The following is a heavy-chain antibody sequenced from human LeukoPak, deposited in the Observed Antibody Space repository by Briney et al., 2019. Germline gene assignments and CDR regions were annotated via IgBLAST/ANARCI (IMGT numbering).Heavy chain of an antibody. CDR3: ARGVAYCGGDCYSGWFDP. V-gene: IGHV1-18*01. CDR2: ISAYNGNT. Sequence: ASVKVSCKASGYTFTSYGISWVRQAPGQGLEWMGWISAYNGNTNYAQKLQGRVTMTTDTSTSTAYMELRSLRSEDTAVYYCARGVAYCGGDCYSGWFDPWGQGTLVTVSS. J-gene: IGHJ5*02. D-gene: IGHD2-21*02. CDR1: GYTFTSYG.